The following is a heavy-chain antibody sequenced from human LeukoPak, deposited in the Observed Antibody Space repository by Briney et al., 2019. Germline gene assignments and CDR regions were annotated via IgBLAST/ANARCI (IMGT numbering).Heavy chain of an antibody. CDR3: ARGLPKYSSSQRSNYFDY. CDR1: GGTFSSYA. D-gene: IGHD6-13*01. V-gene: IGHV1-69*13. J-gene: IGHJ4*02. Sequence: GASVKVSCKASGGTFSSYAISWVRKAPGPGLEWMGGIIPIFGTANYAQKFQGRVTITADESTSTAYMELSRLRSEDTAVYYCARGLPKYSSSQRSNYFDYWGQGTLVTVSS. CDR2: IIPIFGTA.